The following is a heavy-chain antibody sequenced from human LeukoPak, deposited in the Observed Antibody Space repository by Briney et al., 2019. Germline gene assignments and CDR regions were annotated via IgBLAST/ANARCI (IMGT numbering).Heavy chain of an antibody. CDR1: GFTFSTYS. D-gene: IGHD3-9*01. V-gene: IGHV3-21*01. CDR2: ISSSSNYI. J-gene: IGHJ6*03. CDR3: ARDGVLRYFDYYYYYMDV. Sequence: GGSLRLSCAASGFTFSTYSMNWVRQAPGKGLEWVSSISSSSNYIYYADSVKGRFTISRDNAKNSLYLQTNSLRAEDTAVYYCARDGVLRYFDYYYYYMDVWGKGTTVTISS.